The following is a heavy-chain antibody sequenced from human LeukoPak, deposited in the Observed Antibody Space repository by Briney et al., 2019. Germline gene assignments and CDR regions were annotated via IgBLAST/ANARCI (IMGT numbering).Heavy chain of an antibody. D-gene: IGHD6-13*01. CDR3: ARASIAAAGLFGY. V-gene: IGHV4-59*01. J-gene: IGHJ4*02. CDR1: GGSISSYY. CDR2: IYYSGST. Sequence: SETLSLTCTVSGGSISSYYWSWTRQPPGKGLEWIGYIYYSGSTNYNPSLKSRVTISVDTSKNQFSLKLSSVTAADTAVYYCARASIAAAGLFGYWGQGTLVTVSS.